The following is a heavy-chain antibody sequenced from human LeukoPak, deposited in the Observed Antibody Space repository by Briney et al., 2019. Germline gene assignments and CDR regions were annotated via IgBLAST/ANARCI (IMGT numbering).Heavy chain of an antibody. CDR3: ARDLYSSGWLLPGY. V-gene: IGHV1-2*02. CDR1: GYTFTGYY. D-gene: IGHD6-19*01. CDR2: INSKSGGT. Sequence: ASVKVSCKASGYTFTGYYMHWVRQAPGQGLEWMGWINSKSGGTNFAQKFQGRVTMTRDTSSSTAYMELSRLRSDDTAVYYCARDLYSSGWLLPGYWGQGTLVTVSS. J-gene: IGHJ4*02.